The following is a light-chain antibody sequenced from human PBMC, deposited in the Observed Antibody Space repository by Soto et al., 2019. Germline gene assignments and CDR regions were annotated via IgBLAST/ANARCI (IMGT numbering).Light chain of an antibody. Sequence: AIRMTQSPSSLSASTGDRVTITCRASQGISSHLAWYQQKPGKAPKLLIYAASTLQSGVPSRFSGSGSGTDFTLTFSCLQSEDFATYYCQQYYSYPCTFGQGTKLEIK. J-gene: IGKJ2*02. CDR1: QGISSH. V-gene: IGKV1-8*01. CDR3: QQYYSYPCT. CDR2: AAS.